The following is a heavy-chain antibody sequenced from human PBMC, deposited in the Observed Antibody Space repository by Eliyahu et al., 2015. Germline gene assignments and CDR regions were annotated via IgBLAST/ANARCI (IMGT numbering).Heavy chain of an antibody. Sequence: QVQLQESGPGLVKPSXTLSLXXTVXGGSSSTYYWSWIRQPPGKGLEWIGYISYSGSTHYNPSLQSRVTISEDTSKNQFSLKLSSVSAADTAVYYCARGNYVLWAFDYWGQGTLVTVSS. CDR1: GGSSSTYY. D-gene: IGHD3/OR15-3a*01. J-gene: IGHJ4*02. CDR3: ARGNYVLWAFDY. V-gene: IGHV4-59*01. CDR2: ISYSGST.